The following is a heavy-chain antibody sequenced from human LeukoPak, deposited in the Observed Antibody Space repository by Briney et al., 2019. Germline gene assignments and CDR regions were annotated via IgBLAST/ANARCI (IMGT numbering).Heavy chain of an antibody. D-gene: IGHD3-9*01. Sequence: PGGSLRLSCAASGFTFTNAWMSWVRQAPGKGLEWVGRIKSKTDGGTADYAAPVKGRFTISRDDSKNTLYLQMNSLKTEDTAVYYCTRLLRYFDRSLFQGYGMDVWGQGTTVTVSS. J-gene: IGHJ6*02. V-gene: IGHV3-15*01. CDR3: TRLLRYFDRSLFQGYGMDV. CDR1: GFTFTNAW. CDR2: IKSKTDGGTA.